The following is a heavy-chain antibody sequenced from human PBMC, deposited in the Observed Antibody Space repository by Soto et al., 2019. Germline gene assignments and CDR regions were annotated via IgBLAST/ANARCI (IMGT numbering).Heavy chain of an antibody. Sequence: SGPTLVKPTQTLTLTCTFSGFSLSTSGVGVGWIRQPPGKALEWLALIYWDDDKRYSPSLKSRLTITKDTSKNQVVLTMTKMDPVDTATYYCAHSYTIFGVVIIYGGYFDYWGQGTLVTVSS. D-gene: IGHD3-3*01. CDR1: GFSLSTSGVG. CDR3: AHSYTIFGVVIIYGGYFDY. CDR2: IYWDDDK. J-gene: IGHJ4*02. V-gene: IGHV2-5*02.